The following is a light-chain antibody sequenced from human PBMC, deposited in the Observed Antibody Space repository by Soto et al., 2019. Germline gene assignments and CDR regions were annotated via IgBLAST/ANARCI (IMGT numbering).Light chain of an antibody. Sequence: SYELTQAPSVSVSPGQTARITCSGDALPKKYAYWYQQKSGQAPVLVIYEDSKRPSGIPERFSGSSSGTMATLTISGAQVEDEADYYCYSTDSSGNHRVFGGGTKLTV. CDR2: EDS. CDR1: ALPKKY. CDR3: YSTDSSGNHRV. J-gene: IGLJ3*02. V-gene: IGLV3-10*01.